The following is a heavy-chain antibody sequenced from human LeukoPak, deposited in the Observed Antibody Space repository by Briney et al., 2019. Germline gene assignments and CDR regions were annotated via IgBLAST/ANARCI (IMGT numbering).Heavy chain of an antibody. D-gene: IGHD6-19*01. CDR3: ARGAYSSGWLFDY. CDR1: GFTVSSNY. CDR2: LYSGGNT. V-gene: IGHV3-66*01. J-gene: IGHJ4*02. Sequence: GGSLRLSCAASGFTVSSNYMTWVRQTPGKGLEWVSLLYSGGNTYYADSVKDRFIISRDNSKNTLYLQMNTLRDEDTAVYYCARGAYSSGWLFDYWCQGTQVTVSS.